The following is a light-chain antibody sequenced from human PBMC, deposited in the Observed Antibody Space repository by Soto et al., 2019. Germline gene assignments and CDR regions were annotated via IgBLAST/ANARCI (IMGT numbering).Light chain of an antibody. CDR3: QQLNNYPRN. V-gene: IGKV1-9*01. J-gene: IGKJ3*01. CDR1: QGISSY. Sequence: IQLTQSPSSLSASVGDRVTITCRASQGISSYLAWYQQKPGKAPKLLIYAASTLKSGVPSRFSGSGSGTDFTLTISSLQPEDFATYYCQQLNNYPRNFGPGTRVDIK. CDR2: AAS.